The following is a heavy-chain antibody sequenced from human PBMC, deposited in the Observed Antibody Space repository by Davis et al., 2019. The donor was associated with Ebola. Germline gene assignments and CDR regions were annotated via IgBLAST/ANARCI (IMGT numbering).Heavy chain of an antibody. J-gene: IGHJ4*02. CDR3: ARELKRAKQGSFFDF. V-gene: IGHV1-18*01. Sequence: ASVKVSCKASGYTFTSYGISWVRQAPGQGLEWMGWISAYNGNTNYAQKLQGRVTMTTDTSTSTAYMEVRSLRSEDSAVYYCARELKRAKQGSFFDFWGQGTLVTVSS. D-gene: IGHD5-24*01. CDR2: ISAYNGNT. CDR1: GYTFTSYG.